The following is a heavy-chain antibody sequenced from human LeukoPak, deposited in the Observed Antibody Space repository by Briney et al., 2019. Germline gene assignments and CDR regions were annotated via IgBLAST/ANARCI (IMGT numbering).Heavy chain of an antibody. CDR3: ARGWQWLVD. V-gene: IGHV4-34*01. CDR1: GGSFSGYY. Sequence: RTSETLSLTCAVYGGSFSGYYWNWIRQPPGKGLEWIGEINHSGSTNYNPSLKSRVTISVDTSKNQFSLKLSSVTAADTAVYYCARGWQWLVDWGKGTLVTVSS. CDR2: INHSGST. D-gene: IGHD6-19*01. J-gene: IGHJ4*02.